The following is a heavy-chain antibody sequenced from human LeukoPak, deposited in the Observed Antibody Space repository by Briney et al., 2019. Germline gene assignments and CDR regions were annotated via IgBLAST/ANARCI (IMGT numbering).Heavy chain of an antibody. CDR1: GVSFDDYY. J-gene: IGHJ4*02. CDR2: INHSGYT. D-gene: IGHD4-17*01. V-gene: IGHV4-34*01. CDR3: TRMTTGHDY. Sequence: SETLSLTCAVSGVSFDDYYWSWVRQTPGKGLEWLGEINHSGYTNDSPSLKSRVTLSIDTSRKQFPLNLKSVTVADAGIYYCTRMTTGHDYWGQGTLVTVSS.